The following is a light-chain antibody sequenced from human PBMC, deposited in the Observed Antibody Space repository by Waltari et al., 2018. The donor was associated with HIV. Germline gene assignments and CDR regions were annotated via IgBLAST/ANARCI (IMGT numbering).Light chain of an antibody. J-gene: IGKJ1*01. Sequence: DIQMTQSPSSLAASVGDVVTITCRASQTISSYLNWYQQKPGKAPKLLIYAASTLQGGVPSRFSASGSGTDFTLTITILQAEDFATYYCQQSYIIPWTFGQGTKVE. CDR2: AAS. CDR1: QTISSY. V-gene: IGKV1-39*01. CDR3: QQSYIIPWT.